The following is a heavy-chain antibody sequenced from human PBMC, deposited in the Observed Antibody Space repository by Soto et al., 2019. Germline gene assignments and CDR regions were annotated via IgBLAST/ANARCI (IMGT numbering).Heavy chain of an antibody. CDR2: ISGSGGST. CDR3: AKSRNWNPEFSGMDV. Sequence: GGSLRLSCAASGFTFSSYAMSWVRQAPGKGLGWVSAISGSGGSTYYADSVKGRFTISRDNSKNTLYLQMNSLRAEDTAVYYCAKSRNWNPEFSGMDVWGQGTTVTVSS. J-gene: IGHJ6*02. D-gene: IGHD1-1*01. V-gene: IGHV3-23*01. CDR1: GFTFSSYA.